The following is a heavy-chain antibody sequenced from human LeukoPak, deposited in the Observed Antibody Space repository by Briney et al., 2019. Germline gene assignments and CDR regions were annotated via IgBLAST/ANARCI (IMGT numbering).Heavy chain of an antibody. CDR3: ARQHTAATAFDY. V-gene: IGHV3-30*03. CDR2: ISYDGSNK. D-gene: IGHD6-13*01. Sequence: GRSLSLSCAASGFTFSSHGMHWVRQAPGKGLEWVTFISYDGSNKYYADSVRGRFTISRDNSKNTLFLQMNSLRAEDTAVYYCARQHTAATAFDYWGQGTLVTVSS. J-gene: IGHJ4*02. CDR1: GFTFSSHG.